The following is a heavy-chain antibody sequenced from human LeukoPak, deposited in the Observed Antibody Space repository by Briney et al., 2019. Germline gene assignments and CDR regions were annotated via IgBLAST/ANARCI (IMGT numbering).Heavy chain of an antibody. CDR2: IYHTGIT. CDR3: AGLYNYYFDY. CDR1: GASISSAGYY. J-gene: IGHJ4*02. V-gene: IGHV4-30-4*01. D-gene: IGHD5-24*01. Sequence: SQTLSLTCTVSGASISSAGYYWSWIRQPPGKGLEWIGYIYHTGITYYNPSLKSRVTISVDTSKNQFSLELSSVPAADTAVYYCAGLYNYYFDYWGQGALVTVSS.